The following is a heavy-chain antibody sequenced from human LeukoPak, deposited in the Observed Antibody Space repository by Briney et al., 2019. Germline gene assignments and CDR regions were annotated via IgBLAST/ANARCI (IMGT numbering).Heavy chain of an antibody. V-gene: IGHV1-2*02. J-gene: IGHJ3*02. CDR1: GYTFTGYY. CDR2: INPNSGGT. D-gene: IGHD2-15*01. Sequence: GASVKVYCKASGYTFTGYYMHWVRQAPGQGLEWMGWINPNSGGTNYAQKFQGRVTMTRDTSISTAYMELSRLRSDDTAVYYCAREKVVVAATEGVAFDIWGQGTMVTVSS. CDR3: AREKVVVAATEGVAFDI.